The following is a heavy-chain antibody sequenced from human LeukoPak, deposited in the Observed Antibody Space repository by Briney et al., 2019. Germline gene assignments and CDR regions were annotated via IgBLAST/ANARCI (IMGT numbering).Heavy chain of an antibody. V-gene: IGHV3-64*01. J-gene: IGHJ4*02. D-gene: IGHD3-10*01. CDR1: GFTFTTYT. CDR2: VVGNGGTT. CDR3: GRGRGFYYFDC. Sequence: PGGSLRLSCAASGFTFTTYTIHWVRQAPGKGLEYVSAVVGNGGTTYYANSVKGRFTISRDNSKNTVYLQMGSLRAEDTAVYYCGRGRGFYYFDCWGQGAVVTVSS.